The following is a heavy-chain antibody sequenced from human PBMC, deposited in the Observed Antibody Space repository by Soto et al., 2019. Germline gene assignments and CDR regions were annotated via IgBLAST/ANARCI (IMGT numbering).Heavy chain of an antibody. CDR2: IRSKANSYAT. V-gene: IGHV3-73*01. CDR3: TSPYYDILTGQNIDY. CDR1: GFTFSGSA. Sequence: GGSLRLSCAASGFTFSGSAMHWVRQASGKGLEWVGRIRSKANSYATAYAASVKGRFTISRDDSKNTAYLQMNSLKTEDTAVYYCTSPYYDILTGQNIDYWGQGTLVTVSS. J-gene: IGHJ4*02. D-gene: IGHD3-9*01.